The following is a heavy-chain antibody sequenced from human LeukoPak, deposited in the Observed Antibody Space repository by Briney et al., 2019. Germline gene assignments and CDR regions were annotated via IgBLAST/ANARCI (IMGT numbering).Heavy chain of an antibody. CDR1: GYTFTGYY. Sequence: GASVKVSCKASGYTFTGYYMHWVRQAPGRGVEWMGRINPNSGGTNYAQKCQGRVSMTRDTSISTAYMELSRLRSDDTAVYYCARAFYGSGSYPDWFDPWGQGTLVTVSS. V-gene: IGHV1-2*06. CDR3: ARAFYGSGSYPDWFDP. CDR2: INPNSGGT. D-gene: IGHD3-10*01. J-gene: IGHJ5*02.